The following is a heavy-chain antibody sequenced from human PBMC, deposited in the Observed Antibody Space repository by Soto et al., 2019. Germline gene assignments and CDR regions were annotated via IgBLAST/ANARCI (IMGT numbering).Heavy chain of an antibody. CDR3: AHRPPIYSGSYNWFDP. V-gene: IGHV2-5*01. Sequence: SGPTLVNPTQTLTLTCTFSGFSLSTSGVGVGWIRQPPGKALEWLALIYWNDDKRYSPSLKSRLTITKDTSKNQVVLTMTNMDPVDTATYYWAHRPPIYSGSYNWFDPWGQGTLVTVSS. CDR2: IYWNDDK. D-gene: IGHD1-26*01. J-gene: IGHJ5*02. CDR1: GFSLSTSGVG.